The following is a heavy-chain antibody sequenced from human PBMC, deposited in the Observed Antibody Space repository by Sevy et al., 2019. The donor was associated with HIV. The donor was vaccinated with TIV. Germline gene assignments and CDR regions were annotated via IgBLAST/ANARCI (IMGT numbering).Heavy chain of an antibody. CDR3: ARVRTDYSSSWHVWDY. CDR2: ISYDGSDK. V-gene: IGHV3-30-3*01. CDR1: RFTFSNYA. Sequence: GGSLRLSCAASRFTFSNYAMHWVRQTPGKGLEWVAVISYDGSDKYYADSVKGRFTISRDNSNNTVYLQMNSLRLEDTALYYCARVRTDYSSSWHVWDYWVQGTLVTVSS. D-gene: IGHD6-13*01. J-gene: IGHJ4*02.